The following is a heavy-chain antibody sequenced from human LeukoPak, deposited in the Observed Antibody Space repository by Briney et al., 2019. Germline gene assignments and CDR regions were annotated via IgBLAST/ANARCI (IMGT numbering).Heavy chain of an antibody. V-gene: IGHV3-7*01. Sequence: GGTLSLSCAASRFTFSSYWMTWVRQAPGKGREGVGNINDDGSDANSVDSVKGRFTVSRDNAKTSLYLQLNSLRAEDTAVYYCVRAGTTTAAPVWGQGTLVTVSS. CDR2: INDDGSDA. D-gene: IGHD6-13*01. CDR1: RFTFSSYW. J-gene: IGHJ4*02. CDR3: VRAGTTTAAPV.